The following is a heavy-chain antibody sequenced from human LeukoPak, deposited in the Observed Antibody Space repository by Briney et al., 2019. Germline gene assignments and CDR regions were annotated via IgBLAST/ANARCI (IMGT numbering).Heavy chain of an antibody. CDR1: GYTFTSYY. V-gene: IGHV1-46*01. Sequence: ASVKLSCKASGYTFTSYYMHWVRQAPGQGLEWMGIINPSGGSTSYAQKFQGRVTMTRDTSTSTVYMELSSLRSEDTAVYYCATGITIFGVGQYYGMDVWGQGTTVTVSS. CDR3: ATGITIFGVGQYYGMDV. CDR2: INPSGGST. D-gene: IGHD3-3*01. J-gene: IGHJ6*02.